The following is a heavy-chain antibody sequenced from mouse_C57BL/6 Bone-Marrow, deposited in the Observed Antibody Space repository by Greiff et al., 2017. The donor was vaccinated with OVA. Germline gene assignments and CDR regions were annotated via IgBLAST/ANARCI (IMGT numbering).Heavy chain of an antibody. CDR3: ARQGVTTAY. D-gene: IGHD2-2*01. CDR1: GFTFSDYY. J-gene: IGHJ3*01. V-gene: IGHV5-12*01. Sequence: EVQGVESGGGLVQPGGSLKLSCAASGFTFSDYYMYWVRQTPEKRLEWVAYISNGGGSTYYPDTVKGRFTISRDNAKNTLYLQMSRLKSEDTAMYYCARQGVTTAYWGQGTLVTVSA. CDR2: ISNGGGST.